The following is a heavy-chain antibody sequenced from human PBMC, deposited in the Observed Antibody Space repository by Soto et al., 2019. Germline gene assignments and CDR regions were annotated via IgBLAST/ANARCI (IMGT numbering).Heavy chain of an antibody. J-gene: IGHJ4*02. CDR2: INQDGSAK. CDR3: GRGFGGTH. V-gene: IGHV3-7*05. D-gene: IGHD2-15*01. CDR1: GFTFNNYY. Sequence: EVQLVESGGGLVQPGGSLRLSCAASGFTFNNYYMVWVRQAPGRGLEWVANINQDGSAKYYVDSVKARLTISRDNAKSSLYLQINRLSAEDTATYYCGRGFGGTHWGQGSLVTVSS.